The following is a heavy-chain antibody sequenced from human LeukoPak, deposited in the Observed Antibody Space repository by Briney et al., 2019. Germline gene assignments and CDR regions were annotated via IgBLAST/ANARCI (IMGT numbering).Heavy chain of an antibody. D-gene: IGHD4-17*01. V-gene: IGHV4-61*02. CDR3: ASGDGGSTGFDY. Sequence: PSETLSLTRTVSGGSISSSSYYWSWIRQPAGKGLEWIGRIYTSGSTNYNPSLKSRVTMSVDTSKNQFSLKLSSVTAADTAVYYCASGDGGSTGFDYWGQGTLVTVSS. CDR1: GGSISSSSYY. CDR2: IYTSGST. J-gene: IGHJ4*02.